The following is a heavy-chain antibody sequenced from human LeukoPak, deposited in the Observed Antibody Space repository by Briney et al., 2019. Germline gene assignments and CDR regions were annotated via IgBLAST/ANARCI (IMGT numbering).Heavy chain of an antibody. Sequence: KPSETLSLTCTVSGGSISSYYWSWIRQPPGKGLEWIGYIYYSGSTNYNPSLKSRVTISVDTSKNQFSLKLSSVTAADTAVYYCARGYSSGWYSNYYYYYYMDVWGKGTTVTISS. CDR3: ARGYSSGWYSNYYYYYYMDV. CDR2: IYYSGST. D-gene: IGHD6-19*01. J-gene: IGHJ6*03. CDR1: GGSISSYY. V-gene: IGHV4-59*01.